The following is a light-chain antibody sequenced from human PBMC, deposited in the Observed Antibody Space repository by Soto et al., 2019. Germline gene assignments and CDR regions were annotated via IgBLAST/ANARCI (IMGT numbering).Light chain of an antibody. CDR3: QQHNNWPLWT. CDR2: GAS. V-gene: IGKV3-15*01. CDR1: QSVSSN. Sequence: EIVMTQSPATLSVSPGERATLSCRASQSVSSNLAWYQQKPGQAPRLLIYGASTRATGIPARFSGSGSGTEFTLTISSLQYEDFAVYYCQQHNNWPLWTFGQGTKVEIK. J-gene: IGKJ1*01.